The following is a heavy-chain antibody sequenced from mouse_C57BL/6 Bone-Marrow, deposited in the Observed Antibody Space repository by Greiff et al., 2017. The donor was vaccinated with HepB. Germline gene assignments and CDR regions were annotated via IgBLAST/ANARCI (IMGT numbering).Heavy chain of an antibody. J-gene: IGHJ3*01. D-gene: IGHD3-2*02. CDR1: GYTFTSYW. CDR3: AREGQLRLSFAY. Sequence: QVQLQQPGAELVMPGASVKLSCKASGYTFTSYWMHWVKQRPGQGLEWIGEIDPSDSYTNYNQKFKGKSTLTVDKSSSTAYMQLSSLTSEDSAVYYCAREGQLRLSFAYWGQGTLVTVSA. V-gene: IGHV1-69*01. CDR2: IDPSDSYT.